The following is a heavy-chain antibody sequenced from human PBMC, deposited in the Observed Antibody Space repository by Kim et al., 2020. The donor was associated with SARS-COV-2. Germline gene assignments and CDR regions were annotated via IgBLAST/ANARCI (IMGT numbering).Heavy chain of an antibody. CDR2: INPSGGST. CDR1: GYTFTSYY. D-gene: IGHD3-22*01. V-gene: IGHV1-46*01. CDR3: ARHYYDSSGYHSTGAFDI. Sequence: ASVKVSCKASGYTFTSYYMHWVRQAPGQGLEWMGIINPSGGSTSYAQKFRGRVTMTRDTSTSTVYMELSSLRSEDTAVYYCARHYYDSSGYHSTGAFDIRGQGTMVTVSS. J-gene: IGHJ3*02.